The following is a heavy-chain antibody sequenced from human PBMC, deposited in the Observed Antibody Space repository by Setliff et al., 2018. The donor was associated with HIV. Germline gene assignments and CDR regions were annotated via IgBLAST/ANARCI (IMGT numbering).Heavy chain of an antibody. Sequence: GESLKSSCKGSGYSFASSWIGWVRQMPGKGLEWMGIIYPGDSDTRYSPSFQGQVTISADKSTSTAYLQWSSLKASDTAMYYCARTDYGGNWGAFDIWGQVTLVTVSS. J-gene: IGHJ3*02. CDR3: ARTDYGGNWGAFDI. CDR1: GYSFASSW. CDR2: IYPGDSDT. D-gene: IGHD4-17*01. V-gene: IGHV5-51*01.